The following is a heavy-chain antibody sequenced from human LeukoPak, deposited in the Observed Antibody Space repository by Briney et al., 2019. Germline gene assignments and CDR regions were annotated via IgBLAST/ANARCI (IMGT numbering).Heavy chain of an antibody. D-gene: IGHD6-13*01. CDR1: GFTFSSYA. J-gene: IGHJ4*02. V-gene: IGHV3-23*01. CDR2: ISGSGGST. Sequence: TGGSLRLSCAASGFTFSSYAMSWVRQAPGKGLEWVSAISGSGGSTYYADSVKGRFTISRDNSKNTLYLQMNSLRAEDTAVYYCAKPIAAAGDTYYFDYWGQGTLVTVSS. CDR3: AKPIAAAGDTYYFDY.